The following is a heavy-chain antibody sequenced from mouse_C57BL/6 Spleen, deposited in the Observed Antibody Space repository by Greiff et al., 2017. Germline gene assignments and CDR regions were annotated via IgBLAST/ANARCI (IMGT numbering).Heavy chain of an antibody. Sequence: QVQLQQPGAELVKPGASVKLSCKASGYTFTSYWMHWVKQRPGQGLEWIGMIHPNSGSTNYNEKFKSKATLTVDKSSSTAYMQLSSLTSEDSAVYYCARRSYEGYPYFDYWGQGTTLTVSS. J-gene: IGHJ2*01. CDR3: ARRSYEGYPYFDY. D-gene: IGHD2-3*01. CDR2: IHPNSGST. CDR1: GYTFTSYW. V-gene: IGHV1-64*01.